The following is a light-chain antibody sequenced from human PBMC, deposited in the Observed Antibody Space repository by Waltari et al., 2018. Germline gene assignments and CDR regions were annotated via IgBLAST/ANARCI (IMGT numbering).Light chain of an antibody. J-gene: IGLJ2*01. CDR2: KDS. V-gene: IGLV3-25*03. CDR3: QSSDDSNTFVV. Sequence: SYELTQSPSVSVSPGQTARITCSGDTLPRQYNYWYQQKPGQAPVLGIYKDSERPSWIPERFSGASSGTTVTLSISEVQAEDEADYFCQSSDDSNTFVVFGGGTKLTVL. CDR1: TLPRQY.